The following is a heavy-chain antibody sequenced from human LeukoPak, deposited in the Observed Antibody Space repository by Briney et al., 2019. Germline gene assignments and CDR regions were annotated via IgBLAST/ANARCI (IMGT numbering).Heavy chain of an antibody. V-gene: IGHV3-23*01. J-gene: IGHJ4*02. D-gene: IGHD6-13*01. CDR3: AKDRAQQLVLDF. CDR1: GFTFSSYA. Sequence: GESLRLSCAASGFTFSSYAMSWVRQAPGKGLEWVSAIIGSGSSTYYADSVKGRFTISRDNSKNTLFLQMNSLRAEDTAVYYCAKDRAQQLVLDFWGQGTLVTVSS. CDR2: IIGSGSST.